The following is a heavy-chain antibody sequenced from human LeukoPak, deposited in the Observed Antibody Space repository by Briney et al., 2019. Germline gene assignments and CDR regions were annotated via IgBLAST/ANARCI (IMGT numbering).Heavy chain of an antibody. J-gene: IGHJ4*02. D-gene: IGHD7-27*01. Sequence: SETLSLTCTVSGGSISSTNYYWGWIRQPPGKGPEWIGSIYYSGTTYYRESLKNRITISIDTSKNQFSLKLRSVNAADTAVYYCARRYAGDTFDYWGQGTLVTVSS. CDR2: IYYSGTT. CDR3: ARRYAGDTFDY. V-gene: IGHV4-39*01. CDR1: GGSISSTNYY.